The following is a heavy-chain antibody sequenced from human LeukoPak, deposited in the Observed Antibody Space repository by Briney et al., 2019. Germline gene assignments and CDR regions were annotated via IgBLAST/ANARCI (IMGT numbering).Heavy chain of an antibody. V-gene: IGHV4-34*01. J-gene: IGHJ4*02. CDR2: IYHSGST. Sequence: PSETLSLTCAVYGGSFSGYYWSWIRQPPGKGLEWIGEIYHSGSTNYNPSLKSRVTISVETSKNEFSLKLRSVTAADTAVYYCARVTGYRIEDYFDYWGQGTLVTVSS. D-gene: IGHD6-13*01. CDR3: ARVTGYRIEDYFDY. CDR1: GGSFSGYY.